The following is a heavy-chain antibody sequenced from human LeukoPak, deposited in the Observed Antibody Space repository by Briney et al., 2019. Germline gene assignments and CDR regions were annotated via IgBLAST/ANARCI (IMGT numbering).Heavy chain of an antibody. J-gene: IGHJ5*02. Sequence: GASVKVSCKTSGYTFTNYGISWVRQAPGQGLEWMGWVSTSNPHTNYAPKFRGRVIMTIDTSTTTAYLEMRSQTSDDTAVYYCARDRFLWGLGNWFDLWGQGTLVTVTS. CDR2: VSTSNPHT. V-gene: IGHV1-18*01. CDR1: GYTFTNYG. CDR3: ARDRFLWGLGNWFDL. D-gene: IGHD3-3*01.